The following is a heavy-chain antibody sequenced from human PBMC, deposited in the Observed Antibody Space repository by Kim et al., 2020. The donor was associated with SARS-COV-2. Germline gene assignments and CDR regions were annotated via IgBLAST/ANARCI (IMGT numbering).Heavy chain of an antibody. J-gene: IGHJ5*02. CDR3: ARGFYDRNGFSNHFDP. Sequence: SETLSLTCSVSGDSVTSSYWSWIRQAPGRGLEWIGFVHYSGNIKYNPSLNSRVTMSLDTSKNQFTLNLNSVTAADTALYYCARGFYDRNGFSNHFDPWGQGTLVVVSS. D-gene: IGHD3-22*01. CDR2: VHYSGNI. V-gene: IGHV4-59*02. CDR1: GDSVTSSY.